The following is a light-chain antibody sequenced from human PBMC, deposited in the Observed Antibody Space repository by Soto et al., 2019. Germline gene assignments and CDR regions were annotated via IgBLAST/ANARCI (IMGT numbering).Light chain of an antibody. V-gene: IGKV1-9*01. CDR3: QQLNSFPPWT. Sequence: DIQLTQSPSFLSASVGDRVTIPCRASQGITNYLAWYQQKPGKAPKLLIYAASTLQSGVPSRFSGSGSGTEFTLTISSLQPEDFGTYYCQQLNSFPPWTFGQGTKVDIK. CDR1: QGITNY. CDR2: AAS. J-gene: IGKJ1*01.